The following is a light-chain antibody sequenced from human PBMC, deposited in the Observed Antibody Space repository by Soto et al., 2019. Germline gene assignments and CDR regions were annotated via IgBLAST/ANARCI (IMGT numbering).Light chain of an antibody. CDR3: QQYYSYPIT. Sequence: DIQMTQSPSTLSASVGDRVSINCRASQSISAWLAWYQQKPGKAPRLLIYKASTLEIGVPSRFSGSGSGTDFTLTISCLQSEDFATYYCQQYYSYPITFGQGTRPEIK. J-gene: IGKJ5*01. CDR2: KAS. CDR1: QSISAW. V-gene: IGKV1-5*03.